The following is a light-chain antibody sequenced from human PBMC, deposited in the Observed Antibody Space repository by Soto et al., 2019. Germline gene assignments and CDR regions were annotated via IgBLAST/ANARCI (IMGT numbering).Light chain of an antibody. Sequence: EIVMTQSPGTLSVSPGERATLSCRAGQGVTTNFAWYQQKSGQSPRLLIYDVSIRATGVPARFSGTGSETDFTLTISGLQSDDSAVYFCQQSYSTPLTFGGGTKVEIK. CDR1: QGVTTN. V-gene: IGKV3-15*01. J-gene: IGKJ4*01. CDR2: DVS. CDR3: QQSYSTPLT.